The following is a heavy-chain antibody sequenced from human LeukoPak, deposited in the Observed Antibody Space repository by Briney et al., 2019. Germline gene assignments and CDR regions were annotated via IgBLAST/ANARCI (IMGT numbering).Heavy chain of an antibody. CDR1: GGSISSYY. CDR2: IYYGGST. D-gene: IGHD3-16*01. J-gene: IGHJ6*03. V-gene: IGHV4-59*01. CDR3: ARSYYDYVWGSYDSNYYYYYYMDV. Sequence: SETLSLTCTVSGGSISSYYWSWIRQPPGKGLEWIGYIYYGGSTNYNPSLKSRVTISVDTSKNQFSLKLSSVTAADTAVYYCARSYYDYVWGSYDSNYYYYYYMDVWGKGTTVTISS.